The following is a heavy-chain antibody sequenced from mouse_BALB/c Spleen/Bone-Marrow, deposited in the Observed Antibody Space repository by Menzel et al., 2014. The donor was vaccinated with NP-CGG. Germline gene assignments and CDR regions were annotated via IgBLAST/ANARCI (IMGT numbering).Heavy chain of an antibody. CDR1: GFNIKDSY. CDR3: NARVAMEY. J-gene: IGHJ4*01. V-gene: IGHV14-4*02. CDR2: IDPTNGDS. Sequence: EVQLQQSGAELVWSGASVKLSCPASGFNIKDSYMHWVKQMPEQGLEWIGWIDPTNGDSEYASTFQGTPTMTAATSSNTTYLQLSTLAAEDTAVYYSNARVAMEYWGQGTPVTVSS.